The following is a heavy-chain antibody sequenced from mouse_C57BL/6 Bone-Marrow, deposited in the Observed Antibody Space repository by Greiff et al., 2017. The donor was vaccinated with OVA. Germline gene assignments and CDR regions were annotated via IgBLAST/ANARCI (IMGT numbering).Heavy chain of an antibody. CDR2: IDPSDSYT. Sequence: QVQLQQPGAELVKPGASVKLSCKASGYTFTSYWMQWVKQRPGQGLEWIGEIDPSDSYTNYNQKFKGKATLTVDTSSSTAYMQLSSLTSEDSAVYYCAGSYDYEPYFDYWGQGTTLTVSS. V-gene: IGHV1-50*01. CDR1: GYTFTSYW. CDR3: AGSYDYEPYFDY. D-gene: IGHD2-4*01. J-gene: IGHJ2*01.